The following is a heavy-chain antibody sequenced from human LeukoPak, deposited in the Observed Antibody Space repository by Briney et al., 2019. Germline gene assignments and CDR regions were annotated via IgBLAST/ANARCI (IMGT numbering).Heavy chain of an antibody. CDR3: ARDAPQVPAAGVLAS. Sequence: PGGSLRLSCAASGFTLSDNYMSWVRQAPGKGLEWVSVMYSCGDTYYADSVKGRFTFSRDISKNTLSLQMNGLRTEDTAMYYCARDAPQVPAAGVLASWGQGTLVTVSS. CDR2: MYSCGDT. V-gene: IGHV3-53*01. CDR1: GFTLSDNY. D-gene: IGHD6-13*01. J-gene: IGHJ5*02.